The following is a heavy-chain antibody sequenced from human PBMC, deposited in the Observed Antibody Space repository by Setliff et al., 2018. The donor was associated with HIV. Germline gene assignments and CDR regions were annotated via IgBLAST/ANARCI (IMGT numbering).Heavy chain of an antibody. J-gene: IGHJ3*01. V-gene: IGHV4-61*09. CDR3: ARAKFYYDSSGFFPLPAAFDF. CDR2: VHSTLST. Sequence: TSETLSLTCTVSGDSMTSGSFYWSWVRQPAGKGLEWIGQVHSTLSTNYNPSLKSRVTMSVDTSKNQFSLKLNSVTATDTALYYCARAKFYYDSSGFFPLPAAFDFWGQGTMVTVSS. D-gene: IGHD3-22*01. CDR1: GDSMTSGSFY.